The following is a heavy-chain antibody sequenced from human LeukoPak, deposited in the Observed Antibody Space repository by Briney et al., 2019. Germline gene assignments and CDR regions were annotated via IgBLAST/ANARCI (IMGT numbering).Heavy chain of an antibody. J-gene: IGHJ4*02. Sequence: SETLSLTCTVSGGSISSYYWSWIRQPPGKGLEWIGYIYYSGSTNYNPSLKSRVTISVDTSKNQFSLKLSSVTAADTAVYYCARGSGRGPFFFDYWGQGTLVTVSS. CDR1: GGSISSYY. V-gene: IGHV4-59*01. CDR3: ARGSGRGPFFFDY. D-gene: IGHD2-15*01. CDR2: IYYSGST.